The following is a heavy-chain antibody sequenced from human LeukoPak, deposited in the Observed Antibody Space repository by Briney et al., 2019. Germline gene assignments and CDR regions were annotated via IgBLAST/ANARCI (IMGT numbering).Heavy chain of an antibody. CDR2: IWYDGSSK. CDR1: GFTFSGYG. J-gene: IGHJ4*02. V-gene: IGHV3-33*01. Sequence: PGRSLRLSCAASGFTFSGYGMHWVRQAPGKGLEWVAVIWYDGSSKYYADSVKGRFTISRDNSKNRLYLQMSSLRAEDTAVYYCARDPTAATPQYFDYWGQGTLVTVSS. D-gene: IGHD1-14*01. CDR3: ARDPTAATPQYFDY.